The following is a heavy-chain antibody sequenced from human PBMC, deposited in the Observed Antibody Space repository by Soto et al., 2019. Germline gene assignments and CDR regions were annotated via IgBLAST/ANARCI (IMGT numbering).Heavy chain of an antibody. Sequence: QVQLQESGPGLVKPSQTLSLTCTVSGGSISSGGYYWSWIRQHPGKGLEWIGYIYYSGSTYYNPSLKSRVTIAVDTSKNQCSLKLSSVTAADTAVYYCAVGGLPSVDPRHGYYFDYWGQGTLVTVSS. V-gene: IGHV4-31*03. D-gene: IGHD3-16*01. CDR2: IYYSGST. CDR3: AVGGLPSVDPRHGYYFDY. J-gene: IGHJ4*02. CDR1: GGSISSGGYY.